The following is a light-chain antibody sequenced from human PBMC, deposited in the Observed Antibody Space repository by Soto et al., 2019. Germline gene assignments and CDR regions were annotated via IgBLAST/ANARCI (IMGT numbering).Light chain of an antibody. Sequence: DIQMTQSPSTLSASVGDRVTITCRASQSISSWLAWYQQKPGKAPKLLIYDASSLESGVPSRFSGSGSGTEFTLTISSLQPDDFETYYCQQYNSYSITFGQGKRLEIK. CDR3: QQYNSYSIT. CDR1: QSISSW. J-gene: IGKJ5*01. V-gene: IGKV1-5*01. CDR2: DAS.